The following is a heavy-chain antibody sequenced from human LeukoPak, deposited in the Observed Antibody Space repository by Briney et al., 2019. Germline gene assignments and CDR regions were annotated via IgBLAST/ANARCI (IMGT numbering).Heavy chain of an antibody. D-gene: IGHD3-10*01. Sequence: GGSLRLSCAASGFTFSSHAMNWVRQAPGKGLEWVSGMSGSGIYTYYADSVKGRFIISRDNSKNTLYLQMNSLRAEDTAIYYCAKDRIDSGSYYSIDVWGQGTLVTVSS. V-gene: IGHV3-23*01. CDR3: AKDRIDSGSYYSIDV. CDR1: GFTFSSHA. CDR2: MSGSGIYT. J-gene: IGHJ4*02.